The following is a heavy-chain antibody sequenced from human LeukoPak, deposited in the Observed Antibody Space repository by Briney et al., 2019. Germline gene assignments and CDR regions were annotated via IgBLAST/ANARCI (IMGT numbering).Heavy chain of an antibody. CDR1: GYTFTSYG. D-gene: IGHD4-11*01. CDR3: ARVLTTVTTYGFDL. J-gene: IGHJ3*01. CDR2: ISSYNGDT. V-gene: IGHV1-18*01. Sequence: ASVKVSCKASGYTFTSYGITWVRQAPGQGLEWLGWISSYNGDTKYAQKVQGRVTVTTDTSTSTASMELRSLRSDDTAVYYCARVLTTVTTYGFDLWGQGTVVTVSS.